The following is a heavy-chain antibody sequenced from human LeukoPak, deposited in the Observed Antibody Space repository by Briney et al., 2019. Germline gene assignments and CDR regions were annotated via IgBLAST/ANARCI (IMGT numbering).Heavy chain of an antibody. CDR1: GGSISSYY. D-gene: IGHD3-3*01. Sequence: KPSETLSLTCTVSGGSISSYYWSWIRQPPGKGLEWIGYIYTSGSPNYNPSLKSRVTISVDTSKNQFSLKLSSVTAADTAVYYCARAPPVLVTIFGVVTATYFDYWGQGTLVTVSS. V-gene: IGHV4-4*09. CDR2: IYTSGSP. CDR3: ARAPPVLVTIFGVVTATYFDY. J-gene: IGHJ4*02.